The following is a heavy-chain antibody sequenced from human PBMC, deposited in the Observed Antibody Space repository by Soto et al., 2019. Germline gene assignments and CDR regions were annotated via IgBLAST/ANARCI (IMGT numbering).Heavy chain of an antibody. CDR2: TYHSGST. CDR1: GGSISSGGYS. V-gene: IGHV4-30-2*01. J-gene: IGHJ5*02. CDR3: ARVPTP. Sequence: QLQLQESGSGLVKPSQTLSLTCAVSGGSISSGGYSWSWIRQPPGKGLEWIGYTYHSGSTNYNPSLKSRVTTSLDRSKNHFSLKLSSVTAADTAVYDCARVPTPWGQGTLVTVSS.